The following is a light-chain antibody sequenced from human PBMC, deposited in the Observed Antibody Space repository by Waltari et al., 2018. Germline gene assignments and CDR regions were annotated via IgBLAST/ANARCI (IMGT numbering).Light chain of an antibody. J-gene: IGLJ3*02. V-gene: IGLV1-51*01. CDR2: EKD. Sequence: QSVLTQPPSVSAAPGQRVTISCSGRASNVGNNYVSWFQQLPGAAPTLLIYEKDKRASGSPDRFSSSKSGTSATLDIPGLRTGDEAAYYCGTWDSSLSEGVFGGGTKLTVL. CDR3: GTWDSSLSEGV. CDR1: ASNVGNNY.